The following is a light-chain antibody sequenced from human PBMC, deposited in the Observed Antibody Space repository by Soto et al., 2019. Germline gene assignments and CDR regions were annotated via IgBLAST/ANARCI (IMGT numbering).Light chain of an antibody. V-gene: IGKV1-5*03. Sequence: DIQMTQSPSTLSASVGDRVTITCRASQSISSWLAWYQQKPGKAPKLLISRTSSLESGVPSRFSGSGSGTEFPLTISGLQPDDFATYFCQQSDSYPYTFGQGTKLEIK. CDR3: QQSDSYPYT. CDR1: QSISSW. J-gene: IGKJ2*01. CDR2: RTS.